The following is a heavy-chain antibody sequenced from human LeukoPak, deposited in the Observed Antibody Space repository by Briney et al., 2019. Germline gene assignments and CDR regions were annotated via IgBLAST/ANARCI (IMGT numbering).Heavy chain of an antibody. V-gene: IGHV3-21*01. CDR2: ISSSSSYI. Sequence: GGSLRLSCAASGFTFSSYSMNWVRQAPGKGLEWVSSISSSSSYIYYADSVKGRFTISRDNAKNSLYLQMNSLRAEDTAVYYCARDRAKNDYFDYWGQGTLVTVSS. CDR1: GFTFSSYS. D-gene: IGHD1-1*01. J-gene: IGHJ4*02. CDR3: ARDRAKNDYFDY.